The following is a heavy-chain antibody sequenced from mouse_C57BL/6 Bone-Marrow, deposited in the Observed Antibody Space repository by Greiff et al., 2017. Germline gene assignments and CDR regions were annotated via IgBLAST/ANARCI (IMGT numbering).Heavy chain of an antibody. V-gene: IGHV7-1*01. CDR2: SRNKANDYTT. CDR1: GFTFSDFY. CDR3: ARDAGLLYCDY. J-gene: IGHJ2*01. D-gene: IGHD1-1*01. Sequence: EVKLVESGGGLVQSGRSLRLSCATSGFTFSDFYMEWVRQAPGKGLEWIAASRNKANDYTTEYSVSVKGRFIVSRDTSQSILYLQMNALRAEDTAIYYCARDAGLLYCDYWGQGTTLTVSS.